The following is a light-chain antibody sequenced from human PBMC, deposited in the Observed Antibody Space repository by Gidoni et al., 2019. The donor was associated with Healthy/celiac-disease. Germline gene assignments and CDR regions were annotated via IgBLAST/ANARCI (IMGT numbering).Light chain of an antibody. CDR2: AAS. CDR1: QGIRND. CDR3: LQDYNYPRT. J-gene: IGKJ1*01. V-gene: IGKV1-6*01. Sequence: AIQMTQSPSSLAASVRDRVTITCRASQGIRNDLGWYQQKPGKAPKLLIYAASSLQSGVPSRFSGSGSGTDFTLTISSLQPEDFATYYCLQDYNYPRTFGQGTKVEIK.